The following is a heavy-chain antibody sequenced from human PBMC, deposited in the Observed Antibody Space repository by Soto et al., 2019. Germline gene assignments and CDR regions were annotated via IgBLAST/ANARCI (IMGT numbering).Heavy chain of an antibody. CDR3: ARCPFQQLVRGGWFDP. Sequence: QVQLVQSGAEVKKPGSSVKVSCKASGGTFSSYAISWVRQSPGQGLEWMGGIIPIFGTANYAQKFQGRVTITADESTSTAYMELSSLRSEDTAVYYCARCPFQQLVRGGWFDPWGQGTLVTVSS. J-gene: IGHJ5*02. V-gene: IGHV1-69*01. D-gene: IGHD6-13*01. CDR2: IIPIFGTA. CDR1: GGTFSSYA.